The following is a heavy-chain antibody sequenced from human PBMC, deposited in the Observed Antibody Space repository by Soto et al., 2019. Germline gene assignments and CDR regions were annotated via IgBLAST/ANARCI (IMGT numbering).Heavy chain of an antibody. Sequence: QVQLVESGGGVVQPGRSLRLSCAASGFTFSSYAMHWVRQAPGKGLEWVAVISYDGSNKYYADSVKGRFTISRDNSKNTLYLQMNSRSAEDTAVYYCVAGVGGYDYYYGMDVWGQGTTVTVSS. CDR2: ISYDGSNK. V-gene: IGHV3-30-3*01. CDR1: GFTFSSYA. J-gene: IGHJ6*02. CDR3: VAGVGGYDYYYGMDV. D-gene: IGHD1-26*01.